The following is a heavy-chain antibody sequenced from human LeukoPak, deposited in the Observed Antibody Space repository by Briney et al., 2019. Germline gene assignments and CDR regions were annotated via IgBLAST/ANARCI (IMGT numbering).Heavy chain of an antibody. V-gene: IGHV3-48*03. D-gene: IGHD3-10*02. Sequence: GGSLRLSCAASGFTFSSYEMNWVRQAPAKGLEWVSYISSSGSTIYYADSVKGRFTISRDNAKNSPYLQMNSLRAEDTAVYYCAELGITMIGGVWGKGTTVTISS. CDR3: AELGITMIGGV. CDR1: GFTFSSYE. CDR2: ISSSGSTI. J-gene: IGHJ6*04.